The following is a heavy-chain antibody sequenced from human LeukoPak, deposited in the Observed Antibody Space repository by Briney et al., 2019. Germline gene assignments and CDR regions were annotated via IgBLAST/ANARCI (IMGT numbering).Heavy chain of an antibody. CDR2: ISSSGNII. J-gene: IGHJ4*02. CDR1: GFTFSDYY. Sequence: GGSLRLSCAASGFTFSDYYMSWIRQAPGKGLEWVSYISSSGNIIYYADSVKGRFTISRDNAKNSLYLQMNSLRAEDTAVYYCAKEGVVVVAATPHYWGQGTLVTVSS. D-gene: IGHD2-15*01. CDR3: AKEGVVVVAATPHY. V-gene: IGHV3-11*01.